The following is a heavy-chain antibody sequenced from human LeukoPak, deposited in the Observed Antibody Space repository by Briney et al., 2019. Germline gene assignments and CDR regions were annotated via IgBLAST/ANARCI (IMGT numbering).Heavy chain of an antibody. V-gene: IGHV4-4*07. CDR1: GGSISGYF. CDR3: ARASGWYLTN. J-gene: IGHJ4*02. D-gene: IGHD6-19*01. CDR2: IYTSGSN. Sequence: SETLSLTCSVSGGSISGYFWSWIRQPAGKGLEWIGRIYTSGSNNYNPSPKSRVTMSIDTSKNQFSLNLSSVTAADTAVYFCARASGWYLTNWGQGTLVTVSS.